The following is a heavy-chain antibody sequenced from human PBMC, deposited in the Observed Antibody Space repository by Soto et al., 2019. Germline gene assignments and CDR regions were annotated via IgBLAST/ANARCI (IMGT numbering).Heavy chain of an antibody. CDR1: GFTISTYP. D-gene: IGHD3-10*01. CDR2: MSDSGSNT. J-gene: IGHJ3*02. V-gene: IGHV3-23*01. CDR3: AKVSDFVSGAFDI. Sequence: GGSLRLSCAVSGFTISTYPMCWVRQFPGKGLEWVSDMSDSGSNTHYPAYVRCRFTASTETTNNTLYQQMNILMADNTVLYYYAKVSDFVSGAFDIWGQGTMVTVSS.